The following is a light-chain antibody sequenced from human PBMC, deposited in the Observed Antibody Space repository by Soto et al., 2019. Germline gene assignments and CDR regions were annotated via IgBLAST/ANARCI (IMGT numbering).Light chain of an antibody. Sequence: DIVMTQSPLSLPVTPGEPASISCRSSQSLLHSNGYSYLDWYLQKPGQSPQLLIYLGSNRASGVPDRFSGSGSGTDFTLKISRVEAEDVGVYYCMQPLQTPRWTFGQGTKVDIK. J-gene: IGKJ1*01. CDR2: LGS. CDR3: MQPLQTPRWT. CDR1: QSLLHSNGYSY. V-gene: IGKV2-28*01.